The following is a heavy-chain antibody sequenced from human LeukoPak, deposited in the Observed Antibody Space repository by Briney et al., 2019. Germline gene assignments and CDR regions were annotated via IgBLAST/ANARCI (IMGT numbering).Heavy chain of an antibody. Sequence: GGSLRLSCAASGFTVSSNYMNWVRQAPGKGLEWVSVIYSGGSTYYADSVKGRFTISRDNSENTLYLQMNSLRVEDTAVYYCARPMLGPVDYWGQGTLVTVSS. D-gene: IGHD3-10*02. J-gene: IGHJ4*02. CDR3: ARPMLGPVDY. V-gene: IGHV3-66*04. CDR2: IYSGGST. CDR1: GFTVSSNY.